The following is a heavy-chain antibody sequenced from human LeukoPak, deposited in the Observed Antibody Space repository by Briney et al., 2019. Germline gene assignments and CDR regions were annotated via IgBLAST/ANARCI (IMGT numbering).Heavy chain of an antibody. CDR3: AMWSPLYYFDY. D-gene: IGHD1-26*01. Sequence: PSETLSLTCTVSGGSISSSSYYWGWIRQPPGKGLEWIGSIYYSGSTYYNPSLKSRVTISVDTSKNQFSLKLSSVTAADTAVYYCAMWSPLYYFDYWGREPWSPSPQ. CDR1: GGSISSSSYY. V-gene: IGHV4-39*07. CDR2: IYYSGST. J-gene: IGHJ4*02.